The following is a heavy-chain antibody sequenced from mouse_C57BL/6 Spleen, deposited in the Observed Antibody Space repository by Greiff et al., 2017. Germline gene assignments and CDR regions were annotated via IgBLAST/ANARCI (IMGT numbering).Heavy chain of an antibody. J-gene: IGHJ2*01. CDR3: SSPGHPRDYLDY. V-gene: IGHV5-17*01. CDR1: GFTFSDYG. D-gene: IGHD3-3*01. CDR2: ISSGSSTI. Sequence: EVHLVESGGGLVKPGGSLKLSCAASGFTFSDYGMHWVRQAPEKGLEWVAYISSGSSTIYYADTVKGRFTISRDNAKNTLFLQMTSLRSEDTAMYYWSSPGHPRDYLDYWGQGTTLTFSS.